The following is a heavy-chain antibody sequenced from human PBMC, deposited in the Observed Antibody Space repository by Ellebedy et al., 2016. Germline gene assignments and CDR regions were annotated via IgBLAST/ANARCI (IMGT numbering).Heavy chain of an antibody. J-gene: IGHJ3*02. D-gene: IGHD1-1*01. CDR1: GGSISSSSYY. V-gene: IGHV4-39*01. Sequence: SETLSLTCTVSGGSISSSSYYWGWIRQPPGKGLEWIGSIYYSGSTYYNPSLKSRVTISVDTSKNQFSLKLSSVTAADTAVYYCARRGTISHAFDIWGQGTMVTVSS. CDR3: ARRGTISHAFDI. CDR2: IYYSGST.